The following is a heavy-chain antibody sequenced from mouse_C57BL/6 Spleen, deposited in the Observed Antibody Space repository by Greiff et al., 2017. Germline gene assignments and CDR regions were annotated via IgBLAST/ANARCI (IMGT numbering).Heavy chain of an antibody. CDR1: GFSFNTYA. Sequence: EVNLVESGGGLVQPKGSLKLSCAASGFSFNTYAMNWVRQAPGKGLEWVARIRSKSNNYATYYAVSVKDRFTISRDDSESMLYLQMNNLKTEDTAMYYCVRETGAGFAYWGQGTLVTVSA. V-gene: IGHV10-1*01. D-gene: IGHD4-1*01. CDR3: VRETGAGFAY. CDR2: IRSKSNNYAT. J-gene: IGHJ3*01.